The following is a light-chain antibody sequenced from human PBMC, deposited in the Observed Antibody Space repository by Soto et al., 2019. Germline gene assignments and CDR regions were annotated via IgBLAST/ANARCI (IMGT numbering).Light chain of an antibody. J-gene: IGLJ1*01. CDR1: SSDVGGYNY. V-gene: IGLV2-14*01. Sequence: QSALTQPASVSGSPGQSITIACTGTSSDVGGYNYVSWYQQYPGKAPRLVISDVSNRPSGVSNRFSGSKSGNSASLTISGIQAEYEAEYYWRSYTRSSTYVFGTGIKLTVL. CDR2: DVS. CDR3: RSYTRSSTYV.